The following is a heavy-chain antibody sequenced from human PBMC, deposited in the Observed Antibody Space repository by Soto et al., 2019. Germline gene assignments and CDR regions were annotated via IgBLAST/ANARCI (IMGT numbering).Heavy chain of an antibody. D-gene: IGHD5-18*01. V-gene: IGHV4-39*01. CDR1: GGSISSSSYD. Sequence: PSETLSLTCTVSGGSISSSSYDWGWIRQPPGKGLEWIGSIYYSGSTYYNPSLKSRVTISVDTSKNQFSLKLSSVTAADTAGYYCARPIGIQLWSFDYWGQGTLVTVSS. J-gene: IGHJ4*02. CDR3: ARPIGIQLWSFDY. CDR2: IYYSGST.